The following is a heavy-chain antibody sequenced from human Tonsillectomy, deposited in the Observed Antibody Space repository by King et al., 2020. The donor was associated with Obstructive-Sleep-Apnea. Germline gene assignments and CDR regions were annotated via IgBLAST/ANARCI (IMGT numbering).Heavy chain of an antibody. D-gene: IGHD3-22*01. CDR3: ARDKVYYDSSGPSRYFDL. Sequence: VQLVESGGGLVQPGGSLRLSCAASGFTFSIHAMSWVRQAPGKGLEWVTAITGSGGSTYYADSVKGRFTIPRDNSKNTLLLQMKSPRADDTAVYYCARDKVYYDSSGPSRYFDLWGRGTLVTVSS. J-gene: IGHJ2*01. CDR2: ITGSGGST. CDR1: GFTFSIHA. V-gene: IGHV3-23*04.